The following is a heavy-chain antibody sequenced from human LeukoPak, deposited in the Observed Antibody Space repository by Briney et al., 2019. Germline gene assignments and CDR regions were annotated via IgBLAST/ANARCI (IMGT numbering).Heavy chain of an antibody. J-gene: IGHJ4*02. CDR1: GGSFSGYY. CDR3: ARITILEDY. Sequence: PSETLSLTCAVYGGSFSGYYWSWIRQPPGKGLEWIGEINHSGSTNYNPSLKSRVTISVDTSKNQFSLKLSSVTAADTAVYYCARITILEDYWGQGTLVTVSS. CDR2: INHSGST. D-gene: IGHD3-3*01. V-gene: IGHV4-34*01.